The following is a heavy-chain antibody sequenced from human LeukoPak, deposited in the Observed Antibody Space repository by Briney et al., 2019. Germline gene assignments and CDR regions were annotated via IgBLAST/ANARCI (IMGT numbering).Heavy chain of an antibody. CDR3: TTVLDDFWSGSDY. J-gene: IGHJ4*02. V-gene: IGHV3-15*01. Sequence: SGGSLRLSCAASGFTFSNAWMSWVRQAPGKGLEWVGRIKSKTDGGTTDYAAPVKGRFTISRDDSKNTLYLQMNSLKTEDTAVYYCTTVLDDFWSGSDYWGQGTLVTVSS. CDR1: GFTFSNAW. CDR2: IKSKTDGGTT. D-gene: IGHD3-3*01.